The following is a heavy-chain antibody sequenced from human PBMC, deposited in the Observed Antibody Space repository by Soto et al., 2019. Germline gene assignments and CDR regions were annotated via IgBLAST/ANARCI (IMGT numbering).Heavy chain of an antibody. V-gene: IGHV3-72*01. CDR2: IRTKLNRYSS. CDR1: GFSFSDRY. CDR3: ASSTTSCHGGVCSLDY. D-gene: IGHD2-2*01. Sequence: GGSLRLSCAASGFSFSDRYMDWVRQAPGKGLEWVGRIRTKLNRYSSDYAAAVAGRFTISREDSRNSLYLQMNSLRSEDTAVYYCASSTTSCHGGVCSLDYWGQGTMVTVSS. J-gene: IGHJ4*02.